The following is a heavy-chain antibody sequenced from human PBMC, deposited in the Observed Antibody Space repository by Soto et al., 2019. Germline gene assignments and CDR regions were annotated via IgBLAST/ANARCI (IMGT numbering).Heavy chain of an antibody. J-gene: IGHJ4*02. CDR3: ASPKTGGYDQPPDY. CDR1: GFTFSDYY. V-gene: IGHV3-11*01. Sequence: GGSLRLSCAASGFTFSDYYMSWIRQAPGKGLEWVSYISSSGSTIYYADSVKGRFTISRDNAKNSLYLQMNSLRAEDTAVYYCASPKTGGYDQPPDYWGQGTLVTVSS. D-gene: IGHD5-12*01. CDR2: ISSSGSTI.